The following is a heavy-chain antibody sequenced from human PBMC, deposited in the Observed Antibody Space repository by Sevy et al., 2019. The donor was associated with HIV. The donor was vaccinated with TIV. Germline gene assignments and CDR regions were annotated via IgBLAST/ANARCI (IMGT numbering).Heavy chain of an antibody. V-gene: IGHV1-2*06. J-gene: IGHJ4*02. CDR2: INPKSGGT. Sequence: ASVKVSCKASGYTFTDYYMHWVRQAPGQGLEWMGRINPKSGGTNYAQKFQGRVTMTRDTSISTAHMELSRLRSDDTAVYYCARYCSSTSCYAPPFDYWGQGTLVTVSS. CDR1: GYTFTDYY. CDR3: ARYCSSTSCYAPPFDY. D-gene: IGHD2-2*01.